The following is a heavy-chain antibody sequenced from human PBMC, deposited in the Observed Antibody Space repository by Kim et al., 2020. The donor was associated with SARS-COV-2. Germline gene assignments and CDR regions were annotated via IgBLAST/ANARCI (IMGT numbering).Heavy chain of an antibody. CDR2: ISGGGVNK. CDR1: GFTFDIYA. D-gene: IGHD3-16*01. CDR3: AKMGVMDDDNYYYYYGMDV. V-gene: IGHV3-23*01. J-gene: IGHJ6*02. Sequence: GGSLRLSCVASGFTFDIYAMSWVRQAPGKGLEWVSVISGGGVNKFYADSVRGRFTISRDNSKNTLYLQMNSLRDEDTALYYCAKMGVMDDDNYYYYYGMDVWGQGTTVTVSS.